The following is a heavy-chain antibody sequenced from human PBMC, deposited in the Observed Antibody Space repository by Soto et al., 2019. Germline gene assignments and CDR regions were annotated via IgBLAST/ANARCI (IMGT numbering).Heavy chain of an antibody. CDR2: ISSGSEYI. V-gene: IGHV3-21*01. Sequence: GGSLRLSCAASGVTFSTTGMNWVRQAPGKGLEWVSSISSGSEYIFHADSVKGRLTTSRDNAKNSVYLQMNNLRVEVTAVYYCAKDGADGSVLHVWGQGTTVTVSS. CDR1: GVTFSTTG. CDR3: AKDGADGSVLHV. D-gene: IGHD6-13*01. J-gene: IGHJ6*02.